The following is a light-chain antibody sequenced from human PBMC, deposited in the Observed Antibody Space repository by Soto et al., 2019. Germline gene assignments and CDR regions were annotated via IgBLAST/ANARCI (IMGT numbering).Light chain of an antibody. CDR2: AAS. Sequence: DIQMTQSPSSLSASVGDRVTITCRASQGVSTYLIWYQQRQGRAPKLLIYAASNSLSGVPSRFSGSGSGTNFTLTISSLQPEDFATYYCQQSYRTPHTFGQGTKLETK. CDR3: QQSYRTPHT. CDR1: QGVSTY. J-gene: IGKJ2*01. V-gene: IGKV1-39*01.